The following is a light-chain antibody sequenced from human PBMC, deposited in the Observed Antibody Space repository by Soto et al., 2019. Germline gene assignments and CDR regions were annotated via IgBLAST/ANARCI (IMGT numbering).Light chain of an antibody. CDR3: QQYRT. Sequence: EILLTQSPATLSVSPGERVTLSCRASQSVTRDLAWYQQKPGQAPRLLIYGASNKATGIPARFSGSGSGTEFTLTISSLQSEDFAIYYCQQYRTFGQGTRVEIK. V-gene: IGKV3-15*01. J-gene: IGKJ1*01. CDR2: GAS. CDR1: QSVTRD.